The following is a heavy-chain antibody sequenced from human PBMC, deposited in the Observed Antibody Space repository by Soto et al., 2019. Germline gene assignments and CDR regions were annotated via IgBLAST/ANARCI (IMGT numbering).Heavy chain of an antibody. J-gene: IGHJ4*02. CDR1: GGSISSYY. Sequence: SETLSLTCTFSGGSISSYYWSLIRQPPGKGLEWIGYIYYSGSTNYNPSLKSRVTISVDTSKNQFSLKLSSVTAADTAVYYCAGSYYYDSSGPFDYWGQGTLVTVSS. V-gene: IGHV4-59*01. CDR2: IYYSGST. D-gene: IGHD3-22*01. CDR3: AGSYYYDSSGPFDY.